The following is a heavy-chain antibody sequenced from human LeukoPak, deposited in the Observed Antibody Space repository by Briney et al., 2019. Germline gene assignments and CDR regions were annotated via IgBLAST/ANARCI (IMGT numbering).Heavy chain of an antibody. J-gene: IGHJ4*02. V-gene: IGHV5-51*01. CDR1: GYSFTSYW. CDR2: IYPGDSDT. CDR3: ARRGWELLLFDY. D-gene: IGHD1-26*01. Sequence: GESLKISCKGSGYSFTSYWIGWVRQMPGKGLEWMGIIYPGDSDTRFSPSFQGQVTISADKSISTAYLQWSSLKASDTAIYFCARRGWELLLFDYGAREPWSPSPQ.